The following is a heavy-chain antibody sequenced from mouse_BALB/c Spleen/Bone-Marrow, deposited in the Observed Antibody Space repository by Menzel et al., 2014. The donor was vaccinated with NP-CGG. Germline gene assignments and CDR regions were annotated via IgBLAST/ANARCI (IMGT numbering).Heavy chain of an antibody. J-gene: IGHJ3*01. D-gene: IGHD1-1*01. CDR3: ARDYYGFSYGFAY. CDR2: INPYNGGT. Sequence: GQLQQSRPDPMKTGASMKISCKASGYSFTGYTMNWVKQSHGKNLEWIGLINPYNGGTNYNQKIKGKATLTVDKSSSTAYMELLSLTSEDSAVYYCARDYYGFSYGFAYWGQGTLVTVSA. V-gene: IGHV1-18*01. CDR1: GYSFTGYT.